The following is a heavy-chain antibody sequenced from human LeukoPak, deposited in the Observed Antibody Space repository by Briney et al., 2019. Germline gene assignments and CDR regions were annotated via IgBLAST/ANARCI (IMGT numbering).Heavy chain of an antibody. D-gene: IGHD1-14*01. CDR3: AKVSGGGLYYDGMDV. Sequence: GGSLRLSCAASGFTSNNYAMNWVRQAPGKGLEWVSVISGSGGTTYYADSVKGRFTISRDSSKNTLYLQMNSLRAEDTAVYYCAKVSGGGLYYDGMDVWGQGTTVTVSS. CDR1: GFTSNNYA. CDR2: ISGSGGTT. J-gene: IGHJ6*02. V-gene: IGHV3-23*01.